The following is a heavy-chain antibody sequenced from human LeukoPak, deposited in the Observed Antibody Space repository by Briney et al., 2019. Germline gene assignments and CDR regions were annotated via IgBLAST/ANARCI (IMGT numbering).Heavy chain of an antibody. D-gene: IGHD6-13*01. V-gene: IGHV4-34*01. J-gene: IGHJ4*02. CDR1: NGSFSGYF. CDR2: INTSGST. Sequence: SETLSLTCAVHNGSFSGYFCSWIRQPPGKGLEWIGYINTSGSTTYNPSLKGRVTVSKDTAKNEFSLKLTSMTAADTDVYYCSRARGQQVAVPHYFDSWGQGTLVTVSS. CDR3: SRARGQQVAVPHYFDS.